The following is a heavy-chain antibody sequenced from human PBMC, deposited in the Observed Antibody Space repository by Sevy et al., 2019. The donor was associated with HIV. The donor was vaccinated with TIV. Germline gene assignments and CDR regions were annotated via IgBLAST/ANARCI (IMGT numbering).Heavy chain of an antibody. D-gene: IGHD3-16*01. CDR3: TTVGFPNWGSEVFDI. CDR2: MKSKTDGGTT. Sequence: GGSLRLSCAASGFTFSIIYMNWVRQSPGKGLEWVGRMKSKTDGGTTDYAAPVKDRFTMSRDDSKNTLYLQMNSLKADDTAVYYCTTVGFPNWGSEVFDIWGQGTMVTV. J-gene: IGHJ3*02. CDR1: GFTFSIIY. V-gene: IGHV3-15*01.